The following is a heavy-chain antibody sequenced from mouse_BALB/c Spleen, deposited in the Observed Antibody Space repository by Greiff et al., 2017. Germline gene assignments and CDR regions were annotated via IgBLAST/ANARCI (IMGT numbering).Heavy chain of an antibody. J-gene: IGHJ4*01. CDR1: GYAFTNYL. D-gene: IGHD2-14*01. CDR2: INPGSGGT. V-gene: IGHV1-54*01. CDR3: ARDRYHAMDY. Sequence: VQLQQSGAELVRPGTSVKVSCKASGYAFTNYLIEWVKQRPGQGLEWIGVINPGSGGTNYNEKFKGKATLTADKSSSTAYMQLSSLTSDDSAVYFCARDRYHAMDYWGQGTSVTVSS.